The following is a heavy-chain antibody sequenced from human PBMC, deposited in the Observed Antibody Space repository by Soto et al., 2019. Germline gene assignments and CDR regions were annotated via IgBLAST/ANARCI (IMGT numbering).Heavy chain of an antibody. CDR3: ARPSLPLGCRGAAAGSYYFDY. J-gene: IGHJ4*02. V-gene: IGHV1-18*04. CDR1: GYTFTSYG. CDR2: ISAYNGNT. D-gene: IGHD6-13*01. Sequence: ASVKVSCKASGYTFTSYGISWVRQAPGQGLEWMGWISAYNGNTNYAQKLQGRVTMTTDTSTSTAYMELRSLRSDDTAVYYCARPSLPLGCRGAAAGSYYFDYWGQGTLVTVSS.